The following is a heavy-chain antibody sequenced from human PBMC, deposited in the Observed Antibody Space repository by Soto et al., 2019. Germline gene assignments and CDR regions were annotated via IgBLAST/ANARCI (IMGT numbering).Heavy chain of an antibody. J-gene: IGHJ6*02. CDR2: ISSSSSYI. Sequence: GGPLRLSCAASGFTFSSYSMNWVRQAPGKGLEWVSSISSSSSYIYYADSVKGRFTISRDNAKNSLYLQMNSLRAEDTAVYYCARDNWNDVYGMDVWGQGTTVTVSS. CDR1: GFTFSSYS. V-gene: IGHV3-21*01. D-gene: IGHD1-20*01. CDR3: ARDNWNDVYGMDV.